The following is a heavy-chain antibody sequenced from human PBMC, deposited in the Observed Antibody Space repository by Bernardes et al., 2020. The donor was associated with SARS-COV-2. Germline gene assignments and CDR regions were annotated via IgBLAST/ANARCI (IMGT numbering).Heavy chain of an antibody. CDR1: GYTFNNYG. CDR2: TSAYNGNT. D-gene: IGHD1-20*01. CDR3: ARKGHNWNDALDY. V-gene: IGHV1-18*01. J-gene: IGHJ4*02. Sequence: ASVKVSCKASGYTFNNYGISWVRQAPGQGLEWMGWTSAYNGNTNYEERVTMTTDTSTSTAYMELRSLRSDDTAVYYCARKGHNWNDALDYWGQGTLVTVSS.